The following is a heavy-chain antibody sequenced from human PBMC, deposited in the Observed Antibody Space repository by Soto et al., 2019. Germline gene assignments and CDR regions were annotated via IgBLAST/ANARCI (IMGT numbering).Heavy chain of an antibody. Sequence: QITLRESGPALVKPTQTLTLTCTFSGFSLTTSGEGVGWIRQPPGKAPEWLALIYWDDDKRYSPSLKNRLTISGDTSRSQVVLTMTNMDPVDTATYYCAHRKKTVIVATYFDYWGQGTLVTASS. CDR1: GFSLTTSGEG. D-gene: IGHD1-1*01. CDR3: AHRKKTVIVATYFDY. CDR2: IYWDDDK. J-gene: IGHJ4*02. V-gene: IGHV2-5*02.